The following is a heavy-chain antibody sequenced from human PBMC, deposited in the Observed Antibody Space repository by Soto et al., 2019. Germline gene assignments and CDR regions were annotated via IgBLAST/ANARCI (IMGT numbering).Heavy chain of an antibody. V-gene: IGHV4-59*01. J-gene: IGHJ4*02. CDR3: ARCGYRFASGYYCDS. D-gene: IGHD5-18*01. CDR1: GGSISNYY. Sequence: SETLSLTCTGSGGSISNYYWSWVRQPPGKGLEWIGFIYYSGSTNYNSSLKSRVTMSLGTSKNQFSLQLSSVTAADTAMYYCARCGYRFASGYYCDSSGQGTLVTVS. CDR2: IYYSGST.